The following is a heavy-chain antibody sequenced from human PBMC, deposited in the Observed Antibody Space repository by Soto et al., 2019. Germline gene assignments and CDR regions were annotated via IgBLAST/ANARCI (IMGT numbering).Heavy chain of an antibody. D-gene: IGHD2-15*01. J-gene: IGHJ4*02. CDR1: GFSFRNYG. Sequence: QVQLVESGGGVVQPGRSLRLSCAASGFSFRNYGMHWVRQAPGRGLEWVGVIWHDGSKTYYADSVKGRFTISRDNSENSLYLQMNGGRAEDTDIYYWACARDWGDVVGGQGTLVTVSS. CDR2: IWHDGSKT. V-gene: IGHV3-33*01. CDR3: ACARDWGDVV.